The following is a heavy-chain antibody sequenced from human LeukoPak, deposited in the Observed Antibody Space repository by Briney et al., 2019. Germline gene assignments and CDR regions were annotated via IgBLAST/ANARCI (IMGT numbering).Heavy chain of an antibody. CDR2: ISAYNGNT. CDR1: GYTFTSYG. J-gene: IGHJ4*02. D-gene: IGHD3-3*01. CDR3: ARVPLYDFWSGSIDY. V-gene: IGHV1-18*01. Sequence: ASVKVSCKASGYTFTSYGISWVRQAPGQGLEWMGWISAYNGNTNYAQKLQGRVTMTTDTSTSTAYMELRSLRSDDTAVYYCARVPLYDFWSGSIDYWGQGTLVTVSS.